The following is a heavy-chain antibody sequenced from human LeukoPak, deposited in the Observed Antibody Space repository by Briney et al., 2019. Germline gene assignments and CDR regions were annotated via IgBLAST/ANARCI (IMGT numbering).Heavy chain of an antibody. CDR2: TNHSGST. CDR1: GGSFSGYY. J-gene: IGHJ4*02. V-gene: IGHV4-34*01. D-gene: IGHD3-22*01. CDR3: ARGAYYYDSSGYSSPHFDY. Sequence: SETLSLTCAVYGGSFSGYYWSWIRQPPGKGLEWIGETNHSGSTNYNPSLKSRVTISVDTSKNQFSLKLSSVTAADTAVYYCARGAYYYDSSGYSSPHFDYWGRGTLVTVSS.